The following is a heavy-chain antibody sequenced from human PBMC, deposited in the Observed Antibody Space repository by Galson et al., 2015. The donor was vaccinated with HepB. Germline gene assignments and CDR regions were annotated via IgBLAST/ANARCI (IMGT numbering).Heavy chain of an antibody. CDR1: GDSVSSNSAA. V-gene: IGHV6-1*01. CDR2: TYYRSKWYN. CDR3: ARGMSSSWLRLSRYYYYGMDV. J-gene: IGHJ6*02. D-gene: IGHD6-13*01. Sequence: CAISGDSVSSNSAAWNWIRQSPSRGLEWLGRTYYRSKWYNDYAVSVKSRITINPDTSKNQFSLQLNSVTPEDTAVYYCARGMSSSWLRLSRYYYYGMDVWGQGTTVTVSS.